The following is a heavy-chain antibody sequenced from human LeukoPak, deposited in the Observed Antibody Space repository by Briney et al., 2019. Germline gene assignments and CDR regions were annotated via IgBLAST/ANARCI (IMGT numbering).Heavy chain of an antibody. CDR3: ARNQEGFDY. CDR1: GYTFTSNY. Sequence: ASVTVSCTASGYTFTSNYIHWVRQAPGQGLEWMGMIYPRDGSTSYAQKFQGRVTVTRDTSTSTVHMELSGLRSEDTAVYYCARNQEGFDYWGQGTLVTVSS. J-gene: IGHJ4*02. CDR2: IYPRDGST. V-gene: IGHV1-46*01.